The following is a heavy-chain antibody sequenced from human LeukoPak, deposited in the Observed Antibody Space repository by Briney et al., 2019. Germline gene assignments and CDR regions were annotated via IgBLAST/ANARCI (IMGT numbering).Heavy chain of an antibody. CDR3: GRWGVTAGLDR. V-gene: IGHV3-7*01. D-gene: IGHD3-10*01. J-gene: IGHJ5*02. CDR2: LHADGSEM. CDR1: GFTFSSYA. Sequence: GGSLRLSCAASGFTFSSYAMSCVRQAPGKGLEWVARLHADGSEMYYVDSVRGRFTISRDNAQNSLYLQMNSLRAEDSGVYYCGRWGVTAGLDRWGQGTLVTVSS.